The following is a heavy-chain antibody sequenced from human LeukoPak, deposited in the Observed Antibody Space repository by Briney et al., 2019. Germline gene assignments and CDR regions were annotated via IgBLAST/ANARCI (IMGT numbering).Heavy chain of an antibody. CDR1: GASMNGHY. J-gene: IGHJ4*02. Sequence: SETLSLTCSVSGASMNGHYWTWIRLSPGKGLEWIGYISDSGSTSYNPSLRSRVIMALEASKTEFSLRLNSVTAADTAVYYCAREVFCSGGTCYRSDNWGQGTLVTVSS. V-gene: IGHV4-59*11. CDR3: AREVFCSGGTCYRSDN. CDR2: ISDSGST. D-gene: IGHD2-15*01.